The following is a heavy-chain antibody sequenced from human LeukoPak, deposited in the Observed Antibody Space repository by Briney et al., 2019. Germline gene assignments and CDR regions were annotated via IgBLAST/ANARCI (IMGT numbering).Heavy chain of an antibody. Sequence: ASVKVSCKASGYTFTSYAMHWVRQAPGQRLEWMGWINAGNGNTKYSQKFQGRVTITRDTSASTAYMELSSLRSEDTAVYYCARDLTTVTPNFDYWGQGTLVTVSS. D-gene: IGHD4-17*01. V-gene: IGHV1-3*01. J-gene: IGHJ4*02. CDR2: INAGNGNT. CDR3: ARDLTTVTPNFDY. CDR1: GYTFTSYA.